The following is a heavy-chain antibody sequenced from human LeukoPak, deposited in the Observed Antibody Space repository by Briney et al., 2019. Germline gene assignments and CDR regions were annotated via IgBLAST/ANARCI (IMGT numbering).Heavy chain of an antibody. CDR2: INHSGST. V-gene: IGHV4-34*01. CDR1: GGSFSGYY. CDR3: ARCLQGCLFDY. Sequence: SETLSLTCAVYGGSFSGYYWSWIRQPPGKGLEWIGEINHSGSTNYNPSLKSRVTISVDTSKNQFSLKLSSVTAADTAVYYCARCLQGCLFDYWGQGTLVTVSS. J-gene: IGHJ4*02. D-gene: IGHD3-16*01.